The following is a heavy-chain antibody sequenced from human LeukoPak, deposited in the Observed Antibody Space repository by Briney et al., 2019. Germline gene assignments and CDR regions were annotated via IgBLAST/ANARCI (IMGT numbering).Heavy chain of an antibody. J-gene: IGHJ4*02. CDR1: SGSISTSNYY. D-gene: IGHD4-17*01. CDR2: INHSGST. CDR3: ARHSDYGDYLDY. V-gene: IGHV4-39*01. Sequence: SETLSLTCTVSSGSISTSNYYWSWIRQPPGKGLEWIGEINHSGSTNYNPSLKSRVTISVDTSKNQFSLKLSSVTAADTAVYYCARHSDYGDYLDYWGQGTLVTVSS.